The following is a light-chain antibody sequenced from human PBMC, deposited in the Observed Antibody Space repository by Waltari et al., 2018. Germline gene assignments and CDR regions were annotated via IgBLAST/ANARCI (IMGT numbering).Light chain of an antibody. CDR3: QQYVESPPPLMYT. CDR1: QSISSNY. CDR2: GAF. J-gene: IGKJ2*01. Sequence: EIVLTQSPGTLSLSPGERATLPCRASQSISSNYLAWYQQKSGQAPRLLIYGAFNRATGISDRFSGSGSGTDFTLTISGLEPEDFAVYYCQQYVESPPPLMYTFGQGTKLEIK. V-gene: IGKV3-20*01.